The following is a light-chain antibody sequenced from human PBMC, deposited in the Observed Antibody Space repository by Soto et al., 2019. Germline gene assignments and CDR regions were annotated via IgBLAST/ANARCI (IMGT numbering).Light chain of an antibody. J-gene: IGKJ1*01. V-gene: IGKV3-20*01. CDR1: QSVSNKY. CDR2: DAS. Sequence: EIVLTQSPVTLSLSPGERATLSCRASQSVSNKYLAWYQQKPGQAPRLIIYDASGRATGIPDRFSGSGSGTDFTLTISRLEPEDFAVYFCQQYSSSPRTFGQGTKVDVK. CDR3: QQYSSSPRT.